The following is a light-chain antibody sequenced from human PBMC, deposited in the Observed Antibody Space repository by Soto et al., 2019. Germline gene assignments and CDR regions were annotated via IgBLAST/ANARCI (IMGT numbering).Light chain of an antibody. J-gene: IGKJ1*01. CDR3: QQFQSSLRT. V-gene: IGKV3-20*01. CDR2: GVS. CDR1: ESLSQHS. Sequence: IGLTQSPGTLSLYPGETATLSFRASESLSQHSIAWYQQRPGQAPRLLIYGVSGRATGIPDRFSGSGSGTDFTLTISGLEPEDFALYFCQQFQSSLRTFAQGAKVDI.